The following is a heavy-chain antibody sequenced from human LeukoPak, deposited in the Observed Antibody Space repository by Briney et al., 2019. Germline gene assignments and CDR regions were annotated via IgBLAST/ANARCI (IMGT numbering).Heavy chain of an antibody. J-gene: IGHJ4*02. CDR2: INPSGGST. CDR3: ARAGAIVGRFDY. Sequence: ASVKVSCKASGYTFSNYYMHRVRQAPGQGLEWMGIINPSGGSTNYAQKFQGRVTMTRDTSTSTVYMELSSLRSEDTAVYYCARAGAIVGRFDYWGQGTLVTVSS. D-gene: IGHD1-26*01. V-gene: IGHV1-46*01. CDR1: GYTFSNYY.